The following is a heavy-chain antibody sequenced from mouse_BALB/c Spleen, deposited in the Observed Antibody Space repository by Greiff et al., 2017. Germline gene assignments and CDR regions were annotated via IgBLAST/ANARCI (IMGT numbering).Heavy chain of an antibody. V-gene: IGHV2-9*02. D-gene: IGHD1-2*01. J-gene: IGHJ3*01. CDR2: IWAGGST. CDR1: GFSLTSYG. Sequence: QVQLQQSGPGLVAPSQSLSITCTVSGFSLTSYGVHWVRQPPGKGLEWLGVIWAGGSTNYNSALMSRLSISKDNSKSQVFLKMNSLQTDDTAMYYCATLLRQALFAYWGQGTLVTVSA. CDR3: ATLLRQALFAY.